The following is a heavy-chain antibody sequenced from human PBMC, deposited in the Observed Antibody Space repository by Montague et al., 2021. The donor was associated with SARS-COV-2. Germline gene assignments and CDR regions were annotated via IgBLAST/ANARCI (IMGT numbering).Heavy chain of an antibody. V-gene: IGHV3-33*08. J-gene: IGHJ6*02. CDR1: GFTFSSYD. D-gene: IGHD3-10*01. CDR2: IWYDGSNQ. CDR3: AREYSAPRWFGEYNRYGMDF. Sequence: SLRLSCAASGFTFSSYDMHWVRQAPGKGLEWVAVIWYDGSNQYYGDSVKGRFTISRDNSKNTLYLQMNSLRAEDTAVYYCAREYSAPRWFGEYNRYGMDFWGQGTTVTVSS.